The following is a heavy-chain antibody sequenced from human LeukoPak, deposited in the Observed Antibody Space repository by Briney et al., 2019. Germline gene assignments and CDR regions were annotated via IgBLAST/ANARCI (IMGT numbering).Heavy chain of an antibody. J-gene: IGHJ6*03. D-gene: IGHD3-10*01. CDR1: GYTFTSYY. CDR2: INPSGGST. V-gene: IGHV1-46*01. Sequence: ASVKASCKASGYTFTSYYMHWVRQAPGQGLEWMGIINPSGGSTSYAQKFQGRVTMTRDTSTSTVYMELSSLRSEDTAVYYCARGSIAYGSGSHHYYYYYMDVWGKGTTVTISS. CDR3: ARGSIAYGSGSHHYYYYYMDV.